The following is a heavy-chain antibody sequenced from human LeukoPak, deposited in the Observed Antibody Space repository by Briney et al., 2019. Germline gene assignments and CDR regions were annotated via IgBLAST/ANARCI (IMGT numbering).Heavy chain of an antibody. CDR1: GGTFSSYA. V-gene: IGHV1-69*04. CDR3: ARDPSNTIGRYIFFDY. J-gene: IGHJ4*02. Sequence: SVKVSCKASGGTFSSYAISWVRQAPGQGLEWMGRIIPILGIANYAQKFQGRVTITADTSTSTAYMELGSLTSDDTAVYYCARDPSNTIGRYIFFDYWGQGTLVTVSS. D-gene: IGHD6-19*01. CDR2: IIPILGIA.